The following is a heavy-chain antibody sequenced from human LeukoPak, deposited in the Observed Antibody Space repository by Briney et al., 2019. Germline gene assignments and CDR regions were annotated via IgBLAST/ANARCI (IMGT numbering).Heavy chain of an antibody. D-gene: IGHD3-10*01. CDR2: IKSKNVGGTT. CDR3: ITEYYGSAMY. V-gene: IGHV3-15*01. CDR1: GFTFSTAW. J-gene: IGHJ4*02. Sequence: PGGSLRISCAASGFTFSTAWMSWVRQAPGKGLGWVGRIKSKNVGGTTEFTAPVKGRFTISRDDSKNTVYLQMNSLRTEDTAVYYCITEYYGSAMYWGQGALVTVSS.